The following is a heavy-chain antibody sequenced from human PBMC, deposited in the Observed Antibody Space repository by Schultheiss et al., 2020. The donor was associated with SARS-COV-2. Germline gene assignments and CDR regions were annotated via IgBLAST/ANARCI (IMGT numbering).Heavy chain of an antibody. Sequence: SETLSLTCAVYGGSFSGYYWSWIRQPPGKGLEWIGYIYYSGSTNYNPSLKSRVTISVDTSKNQFSLKLSSVTAADTAVYYCARLTSEGYCSGGSCYHYWYFDLWGRGTLVTVSS. V-gene: IGHV4-59*08. J-gene: IGHJ2*01. D-gene: IGHD2-15*01. CDR3: ARLTSEGYCSGGSCYHYWYFDL. CDR2: IYYSGST. CDR1: GGSFSGYY.